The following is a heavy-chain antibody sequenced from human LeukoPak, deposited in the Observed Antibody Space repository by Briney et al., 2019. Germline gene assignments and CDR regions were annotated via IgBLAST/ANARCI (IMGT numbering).Heavy chain of an antibody. CDR3: ARDSSITMIVVVIDY. D-gene: IGHD3-22*01. V-gene: IGHV3-20*04. Sequence: PGGSLRLSCAASGFTFDDYGMSWVRQAPGKGLEWVSGINWNGGSTGYADSVKGRFTISRDNAKNSLYLQMNSLRAEDTAVYYCARDSSITMIVVVIDYWGQGTLVTVSS. J-gene: IGHJ4*02. CDR1: GFTFDDYG. CDR2: INWNGGST.